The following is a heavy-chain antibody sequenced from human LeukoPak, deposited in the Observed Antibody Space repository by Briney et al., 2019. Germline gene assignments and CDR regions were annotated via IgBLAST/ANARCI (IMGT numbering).Heavy chain of an antibody. V-gene: IGHV3-48*01. CDR2: ISSSSSTI. J-gene: IGHJ4*02. CDR1: GFTFSSYS. Sequence: PGGSLRLSCAASGFTFSSYSMNWVRQAPGKGLEWVSYISSSSSTIYYADSVKGRFTISRDNAKDSLYLQMNSLRAEDTAVYYCARDIVSLRLGQLSFPEGGQGTLVTVSS. D-gene: IGHD3-16*02. CDR3: ARDIVSLRLGQLSFPE.